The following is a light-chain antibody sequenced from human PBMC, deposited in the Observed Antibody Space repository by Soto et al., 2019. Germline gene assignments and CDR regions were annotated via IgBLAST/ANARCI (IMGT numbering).Light chain of an antibody. J-gene: IGLJ1*01. CDR1: SSNLGEGYD. Sequence: QSVLTQSPSVSGAPVQRVTISCTGSSSNLGEGYDVQRYRQLPGTAPKLLIYGNSNRPSGVPDLFSGSNSGTSASLAITGLKAEDEADYYCQSYASSLGGGVFGTGTKVNVL. CDR2: GNS. V-gene: IGLV1-40*01. CDR3: QSYASSLGGGV.